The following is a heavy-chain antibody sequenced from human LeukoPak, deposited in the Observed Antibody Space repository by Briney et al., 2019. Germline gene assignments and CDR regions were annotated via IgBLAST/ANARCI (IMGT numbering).Heavy chain of an antibody. CDR2: IYASGST. Sequence: SETLSLTCTVSGGSINNYYWSWIRQPAGKGLEWIGRIYASGSTNYNPSLKSRVTMSVDTSKNQFSLKLSSVTAADTAVYYCARDVVAAPGTWDYWGQGTLVTVSS. CDR3: ARDVVAAPGTWDY. CDR1: GGSINNYY. D-gene: IGHD6-13*01. J-gene: IGHJ4*02. V-gene: IGHV4-4*07.